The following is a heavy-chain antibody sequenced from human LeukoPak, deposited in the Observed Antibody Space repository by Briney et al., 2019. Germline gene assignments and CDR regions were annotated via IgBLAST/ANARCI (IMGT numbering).Heavy chain of an antibody. CDR3: ARVGVPAANYYYYGMDV. CDR1: GGSFSGYY. D-gene: IGHD2-2*01. V-gene: IGHV4-34*01. J-gene: IGHJ6*02. CDR2: INHSGST. Sequence: SETLSLTCAVYGGSFSGYYWSWIRQPPWKGLEWIGEINHSGSTNYNPSLKSRVTISVDTSKNQFSLKLSSVTAADTAVYYCARVGVPAANYYYYGMDVWGQGTTVTVSS.